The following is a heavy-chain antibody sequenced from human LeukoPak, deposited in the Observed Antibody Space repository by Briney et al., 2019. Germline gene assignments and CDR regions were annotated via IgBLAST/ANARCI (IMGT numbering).Heavy chain of an antibody. J-gene: IGHJ5*02. CDR3: ARQEYCSGGSCYPWFDP. CDR1: GHSFTSYW. V-gene: IGHV5-51*01. D-gene: IGHD2-15*01. Sequence: GESLKISCKGSGHSFTSYWIGWVRQMPGKGLEWMGIIYPADSDIRYSPPFQGQVTISADKSISTAYLQWSSLKASDTAMYYCARQEYCSGGSCYPWFDPWGQGTLVTVSS. CDR2: IYPADSDI.